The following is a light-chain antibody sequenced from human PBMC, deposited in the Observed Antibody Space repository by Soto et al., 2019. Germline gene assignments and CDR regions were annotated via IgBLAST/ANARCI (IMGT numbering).Light chain of an antibody. J-gene: IGLJ1*01. Sequence: QSVVTQPPSASGTPGQRVTISCSGSSSNIGSNIVNWYQQLPGTAPKLLIYNSNQRPSGVSNRFSGSKSGNTASLTISGLQAEDEADYYCCSYAGSSTYVFGTGTKVTVL. CDR1: SSNIGSNI. CDR3: CSYAGSSTYV. CDR2: NSN. V-gene: IGLV1-44*01.